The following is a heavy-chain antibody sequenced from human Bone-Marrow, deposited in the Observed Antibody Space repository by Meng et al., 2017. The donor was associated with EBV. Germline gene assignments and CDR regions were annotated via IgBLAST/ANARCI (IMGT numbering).Heavy chain of an antibody. CDR1: GGAYSNSD. CDR3: ARESGRGYTPDF. Sequence: QDEVVGSWGEVERPGSSVKVSCNASGGAYSNSDISWVRQAPGQGLEWMGVFIPIYGTPNYAQKYQDRVTINADESTSTAYMELSGLRSEDTAVYSCARESGRGYTPDFWGQGTLVTVSS. CDR2: FIPIYGTP. V-gene: IGHV1-69*01. J-gene: IGHJ4*02. D-gene: IGHD3-10*01.